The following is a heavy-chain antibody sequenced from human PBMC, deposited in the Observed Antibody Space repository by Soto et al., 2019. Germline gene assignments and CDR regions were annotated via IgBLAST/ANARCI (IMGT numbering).Heavy chain of an antibody. J-gene: IGHJ4*02. V-gene: IGHV4-4*02. CDR3: ARSEATGLDY. Sequence: QVQLQESGRGLVKPSGTLSLTCTVSGGSMTSSNWWNWVRQSPGKGLEWIGEAHHSGRTNYNPSLKSRVTISVNKSKNHFSLKLSSVTAADTAVYYCARSEATGLDYWGQGTLVTVSS. CDR1: GGSMTSSNW. D-gene: IGHD1-26*01. CDR2: AHHSGRT.